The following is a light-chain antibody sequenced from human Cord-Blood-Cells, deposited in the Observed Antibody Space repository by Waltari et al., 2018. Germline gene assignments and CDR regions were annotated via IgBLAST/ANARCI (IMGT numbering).Light chain of an antibody. J-gene: IGKJ1*01. CDR1: QSISSW. CDR2: KAS. Sequence: DIQMTQSPSTLSASVGDRVTIPCRASQSISSWLAWYQQKPGKAPKLLIYKASSLESWVPSRFSGSGSGTEFTRTISSLHPDDFATYYCQQDNSYSRTFGQGTKVEIK. CDR3: QQDNSYSRT. V-gene: IGKV1-5*03.